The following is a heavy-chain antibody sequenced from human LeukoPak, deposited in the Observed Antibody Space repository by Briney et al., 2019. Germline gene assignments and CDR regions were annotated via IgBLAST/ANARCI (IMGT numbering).Heavy chain of an antibody. CDR2: IYYSGST. J-gene: IGHJ4*02. Sequence: SETLSLTCTVSGRSISSYYWSWIRQPPGKGLEWIGYIYYSGSTNYNPSLKSRVTISVDTSKNQFSLKLSSVTAADTAVYYCARSPSYYDILTGMIRYFDYWGQGTLVTVSS. V-gene: IGHV4-59*08. CDR1: GRSISSYY. CDR3: ARSPSYYDILTGMIRYFDY. D-gene: IGHD3-9*01.